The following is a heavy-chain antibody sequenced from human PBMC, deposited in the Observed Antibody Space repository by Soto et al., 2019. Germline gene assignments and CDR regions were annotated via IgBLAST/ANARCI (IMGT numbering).Heavy chain of an antibody. CDR2: ISAYNGNT. Sequence: GASVKVSCKASGYTFTSYGISWVRQAPGQGLEWMGWISAYNGNTNYAQKLQGRVTMTTDTSTSTAYMEMRSLRSAHQAVYYCVRDTIPRIAAAGITGYWGQGTLVPVSS. D-gene: IGHD6-13*01. J-gene: IGHJ4*02. CDR1: GYTFTSYG. CDR3: VRDTIPRIAAAGITGY. V-gene: IGHV1-18*01.